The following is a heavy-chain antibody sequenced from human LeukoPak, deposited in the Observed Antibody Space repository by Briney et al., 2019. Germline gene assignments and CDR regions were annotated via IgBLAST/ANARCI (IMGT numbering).Heavy chain of an antibody. Sequence: ASVKVSCKASGYTFTSYDINWERQATGQGLEWMGWMNPNSGNTGYAQKFQGRVTMTRNTSISTAYMELSSLRSEDTAVCYCALWFGELSYYFDYWGQGTLVTVSS. CDR3: ALWFGELSYYFDY. J-gene: IGHJ4*02. CDR2: MNPNSGNT. D-gene: IGHD3-10*01. CDR1: GYTFTSYD. V-gene: IGHV1-8*01.